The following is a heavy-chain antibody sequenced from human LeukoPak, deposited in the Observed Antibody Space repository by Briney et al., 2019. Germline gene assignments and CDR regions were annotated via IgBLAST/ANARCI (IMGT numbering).Heavy chain of an antibody. CDR3: ANIDIPGIAAAGLFDY. J-gene: IGHJ4*02. Sequence: GGSLSLFCAASGFTFSSYAMSCVRHAPGKGLEWVSAISGSGGSTYYADSVKGRFTISRDNSKNTLYLQMNSLRAEDTAVYYCANIDIPGIAAAGLFDYWGQGTLVTVSS. V-gene: IGHV3-23*01. D-gene: IGHD6-13*01. CDR2: ISGSGGST. CDR1: GFTFSSYA.